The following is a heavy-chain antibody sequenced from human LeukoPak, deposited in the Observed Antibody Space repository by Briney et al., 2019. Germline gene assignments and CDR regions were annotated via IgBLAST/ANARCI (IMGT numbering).Heavy chain of an antibody. Sequence: GGSLRLSCAASGFTFSDYGVHWVRQAPGKGLEWVAFIRYDGSQKYYADSVKGRFTISRANSKNTLSLQMNSLRAEDTAVYYCAKDPLRLVGATTLFDYWGQGTLVTVSS. CDR3: AKDPLRLVGATTLFDY. CDR1: GFTFSDYG. J-gene: IGHJ4*02. CDR2: IRYDGSQK. D-gene: IGHD1-26*01. V-gene: IGHV3-30*02.